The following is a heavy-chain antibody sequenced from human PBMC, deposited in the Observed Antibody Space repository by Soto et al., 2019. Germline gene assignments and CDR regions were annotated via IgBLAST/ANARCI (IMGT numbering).Heavy chain of an antibody. Sequence: QVQLVQSGAEVKKPGSSVKVSCKASGGTFSSYTISWVRQAPGQGLEWMGRIIPILGIANYAQKFQGRVTITADKSTSTAYMELSSRRSEDTAVYYCARDQGGDYGSGSYYIAYWGQGTLVTVSS. J-gene: IGHJ4*02. V-gene: IGHV1-69*08. CDR3: ARDQGGDYGSGSYYIAY. CDR1: GGTFSSYT. D-gene: IGHD3-10*01. CDR2: IIPILGIA.